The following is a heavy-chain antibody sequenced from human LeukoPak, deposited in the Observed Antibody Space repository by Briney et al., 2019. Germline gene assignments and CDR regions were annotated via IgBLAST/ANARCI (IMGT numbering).Heavy chain of an antibody. CDR3: ARKYHYDSSGYYWAFGY. V-gene: IGHV1-2*02. Sequence: ASVKVSCKASGYTFTDYYMHWVRQAPGQGLEWTGWINPNSGGTIYAQKFQGRVTMTRDTSISTAYMELSRLRSDDTAVYYCARKYHYDSSGYYWAFGYWGQGTLVTVSS. CDR2: INPNSGGT. J-gene: IGHJ4*02. CDR1: GYTFTDYY. D-gene: IGHD3-22*01.